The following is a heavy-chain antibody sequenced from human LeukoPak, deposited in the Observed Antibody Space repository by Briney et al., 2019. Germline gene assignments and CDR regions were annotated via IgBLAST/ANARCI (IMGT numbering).Heavy chain of an antibody. Sequence: SSETLSLTCTVSGYSISSGYYWGWIRQPPGKGLEWIGSIYHSGSTYYNPSLKSRVTISVDTSKNQFSLKLSSVTAADTAVYYCARAGFDAFDIWGQGTMVTVSS. J-gene: IGHJ3*02. CDR2: IYHSGST. CDR1: GYSISSGYY. CDR3: ARAGFDAFDI. V-gene: IGHV4-38-2*02.